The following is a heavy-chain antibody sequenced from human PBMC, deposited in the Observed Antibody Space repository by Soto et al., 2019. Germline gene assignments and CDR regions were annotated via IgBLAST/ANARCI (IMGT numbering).Heavy chain of an antibody. CDR2: IYPGDSDT. V-gene: IGHV5-51*01. J-gene: IGHJ4*02. D-gene: IGHD6-6*01. Sequence: GESLKISCKGSGYSFTSYWIGWVRQMPGKGLEWMGIIYPGDSDTRYSPSFQGQVTISADKSISTAYLQWSSLKASDAAMYYCARQYSSSSGYFDYWGQGTLVTVSS. CDR1: GYSFTSYW. CDR3: ARQYSSSSGYFDY.